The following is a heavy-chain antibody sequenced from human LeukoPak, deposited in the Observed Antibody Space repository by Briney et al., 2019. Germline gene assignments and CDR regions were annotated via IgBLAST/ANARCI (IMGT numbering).Heavy chain of an antibody. V-gene: IGHV1-24*01. CDR1: GSTLSKLS. CDR2: SDAEDGET. CDR3: ARDLLPSYSSSWYWFDP. D-gene: IGHD6-13*01. Sequence: ASVKVSCKVSGSTLSKLSIHWVRQGPEKGLEWMGGSDAEDGETVYADKFQGRVTMNEDTSTDTVYMELRSLRSDDTAVYYCARDLLPSYSSSWYWFDPWGQGTLVTVSS. J-gene: IGHJ5*02.